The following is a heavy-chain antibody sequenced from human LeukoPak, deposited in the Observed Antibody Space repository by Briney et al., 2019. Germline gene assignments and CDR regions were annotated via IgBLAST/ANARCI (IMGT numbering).Heavy chain of an antibody. CDR1: GGSISSYY. V-gene: IGHV4-59*08. Sequence: SETLSLTCTVSGGSISSYYWSWIRQPPGKGLEWIGYIYYSGRTNYNPSLKSRVTISVDTSKNQFSLKLSSVTAAGTAVYYCARGSGWYYYWGQGTLVTVSS. D-gene: IGHD6-19*01. CDR3: ARGSGWYYY. CDR2: IYYSGRT. J-gene: IGHJ4*02.